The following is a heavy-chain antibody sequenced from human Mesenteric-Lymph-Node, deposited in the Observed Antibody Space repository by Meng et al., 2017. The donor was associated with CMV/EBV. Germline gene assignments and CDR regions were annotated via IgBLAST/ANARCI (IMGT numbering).Heavy chain of an antibody. CDR2: IFSGGTT. V-gene: IGHV3-66*02. D-gene: IGHD1-1*01. Sequence: GESLKISCAASGFRMNSNYMNWVRQAPGKGLEWVSVIFSGGTTYYADSVKGRFTVSRDDSKNTLDLQMNSLRAEDTATYYCASWRQVDLQWNALDLWGQGTMVTVSS. J-gene: IGHJ3*01. CDR1: GFRMNSNY. CDR3: ASWRQVDLQWNALDL.